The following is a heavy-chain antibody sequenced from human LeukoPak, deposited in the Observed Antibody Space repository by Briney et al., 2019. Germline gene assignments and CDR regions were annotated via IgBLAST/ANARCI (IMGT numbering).Heavy chain of an antibody. D-gene: IGHD5-24*01. CDR2: IYYSGST. CDR3: ARVEMASSWFDP. Sequence: SETLSLTCTVSGGSISSYYWSWIRQPPGKGLEWIGYIYYSGSTNYNPSLKSRVTISVDTSKNQFSLKLSSVTAADTAVYYCARVEMASSWFDPWGQGTLVTVSS. V-gene: IGHV4-59*01. CDR1: GGSISSYY. J-gene: IGHJ5*02.